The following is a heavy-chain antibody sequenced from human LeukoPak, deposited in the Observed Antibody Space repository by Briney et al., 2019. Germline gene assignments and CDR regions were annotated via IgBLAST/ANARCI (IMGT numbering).Heavy chain of an antibody. J-gene: IGHJ5*02. V-gene: IGHV3-21*01. CDR3: ARDREDYSNVWFDP. CDR1: GSTFSSYS. D-gene: IGHD2-15*01. CDR2: ISSSSSYI. Sequence: GGSLRLSCAASGSTFSSYSMNWVRQAPGKGLEWVSSISSSSSYIYYADSVKGRFTISRDNAKNSLYLQMNSLRAEDTAVYYCARDREDYSNVWFDPWGQGTLVTVSS.